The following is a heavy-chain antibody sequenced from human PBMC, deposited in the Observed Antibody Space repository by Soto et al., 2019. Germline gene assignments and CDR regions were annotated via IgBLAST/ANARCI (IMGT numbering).Heavy chain of an antibody. J-gene: IGHJ4*02. CDR3: ARDVDSSSGIDY. CDR2: IIPILGIA. D-gene: IGHD6-6*01. CDR1: GGTFSSYT. V-gene: IGHV1-69*04. Sequence: GASVKVSCKASGGTFSSYTISWVRQAPGQGLEWMGRIIPILGIANYAQKFQGRVTITADKSTSTAYMELSSLRSEDTAVYYCARDVDSSSGIDYWGQGTLVTVSS.